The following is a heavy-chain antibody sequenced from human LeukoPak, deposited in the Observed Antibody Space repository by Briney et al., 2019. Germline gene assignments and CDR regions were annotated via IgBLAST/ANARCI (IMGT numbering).Heavy chain of an antibody. V-gene: IGHV3-23*01. J-gene: IGHJ4*02. CDR3: ARKYCTSTKCYHVDY. CDR2: ISDTGGTT. Sequence: GGSLRLSCAASGFTFSSYAMNWVRQAPGKGLEWVSSISDTGGTTYYTDSVKGRFTISRDNSKNTLYLQMNSLRAEDTAVYYCARKYCTSTKCYHVDYWGQGTLVTVPS. CDR1: GFTFSSYA. D-gene: IGHD2-2*01.